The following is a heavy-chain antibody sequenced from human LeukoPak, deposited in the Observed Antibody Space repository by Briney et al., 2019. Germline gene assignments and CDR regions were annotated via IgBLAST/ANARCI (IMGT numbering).Heavy chain of an antibody. D-gene: IGHD1-26*01. CDR2: IYYSGST. V-gene: IGHV4-59*01. CDR3: ARAYSGSYYLGVSYYFDY. Sequence: SETLSLTCTVSGGSIGSYYWSWIRQPPGKGLEGIGYIYYSGSTNYNPSLKSRVTISVDTSKNQFSLKLSSVTAADTAVYYCARAYSGSYYLGVSYYFDYWGQGTLVTVSS. J-gene: IGHJ4*02. CDR1: GGSIGSYY.